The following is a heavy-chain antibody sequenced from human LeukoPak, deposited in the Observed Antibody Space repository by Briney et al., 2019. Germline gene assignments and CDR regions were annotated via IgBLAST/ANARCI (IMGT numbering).Heavy chain of an antibody. CDR1: GCSFTSYW. V-gene: IGHV5-51*01. CDR3: ARRSGYYYGSQLDWFYP. J-gene: IGHJ5*02. CDR2: IYPGDSDT. Sequence: GASLQIFSYGSGCSFTSYWIGWVRPLPGKGLEWMGIIYPGDSDTRYSPSFQGQVTISADKSISTAYLQWSSLKASDTAMDYCARRSGYYYGSQLDWFYPWGQGTLFSVSS. D-gene: IGHD3-22*01.